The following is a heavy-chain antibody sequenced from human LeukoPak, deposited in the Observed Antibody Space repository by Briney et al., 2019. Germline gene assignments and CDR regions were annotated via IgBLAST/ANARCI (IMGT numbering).Heavy chain of an antibody. D-gene: IGHD5-24*01. CDR1: GGSISSYY. CDR3: ARLQSDGSGYFAY. CDR2: IYYSGST. J-gene: IGHJ4*02. Sequence: PSETLSLTCTVSGGSISSYYWNWIRQPPGKGLEWIGYIYYSGSTNYNPSLKSRVTISVDTSKIQFSLRLSPVTAADTAVYYCARLQSDGSGYFAYWGQGTLVTVSS. V-gene: IGHV4-59*08.